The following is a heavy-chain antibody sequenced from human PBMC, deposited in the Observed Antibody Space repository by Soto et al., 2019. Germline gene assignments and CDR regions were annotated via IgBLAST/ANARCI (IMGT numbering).Heavy chain of an antibody. J-gene: IGHJ6*03. CDR1: GFTFSDYY. Sequence: GGSLRLSCAASGFTFSDYYMSWIRQAPGKGLEWVSYISSSGSTIYYADSVKGRFAISRDNAKNSLYLQMNSLRAEDTAVYYCARGGFLEWLLFSGPPYYYYMDVWGKGTTVTVSS. CDR2: ISSSGSTI. D-gene: IGHD3-3*01. V-gene: IGHV3-11*01. CDR3: ARGGFLEWLLFSGPPYYYYMDV.